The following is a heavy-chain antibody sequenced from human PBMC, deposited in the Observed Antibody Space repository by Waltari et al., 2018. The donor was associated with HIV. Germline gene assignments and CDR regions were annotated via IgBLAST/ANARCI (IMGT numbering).Heavy chain of an antibody. CDR3: VKEHQYSHTWYSFYGMDV. J-gene: IGHJ6*02. Sequence: EVQLLESGGGLVQPGGSLRLSCAASGFTVGNYAVNWVRQASGKGLEWVSAISGSGYSTYYAESVKCRFTISRDNSKNKLYLQMNSLRAEDTAVYFCVKEHQYSHTWYSFYGMDVWGQGTTVTVSS. CDR1: GFTVGNYA. D-gene: IGHD6-13*01. CDR2: ISGSGYST. V-gene: IGHV3-23*01.